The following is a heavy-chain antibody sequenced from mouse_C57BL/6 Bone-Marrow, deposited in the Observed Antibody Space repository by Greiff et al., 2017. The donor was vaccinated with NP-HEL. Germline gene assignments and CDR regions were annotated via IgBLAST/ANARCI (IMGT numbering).Heavy chain of an antibody. J-gene: IGHJ4*01. D-gene: IGHD1-1*01. CDR1: GYSFTDYN. Sequence: QLQESGPELVKPGASVKISCKASGYSFTDYNMNWVKQSNGKSLEWIGVINPNYGTTSYNQKFKGKATLTVDQSSSTAYMQLNSLTSEDSAVYYCARPEGIYYYGSFPYAMDYWGQGTSVTVSS. CDR3: ARPEGIYYYGSFPYAMDY. V-gene: IGHV1-39*01. CDR2: INPNYGTT.